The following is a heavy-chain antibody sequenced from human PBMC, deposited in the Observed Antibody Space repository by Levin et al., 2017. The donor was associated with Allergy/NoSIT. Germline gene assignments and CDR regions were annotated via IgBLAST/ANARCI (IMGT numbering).Heavy chain of an antibody. CDR1: GFTFSSYA. CDR2: ISYDGSNK. J-gene: IGHJ6*02. CDR3: ARDMGLARGEYYYYYGMDV. Sequence: PGGSLRLSCAASGFTFSSYAMHWVRQAPGKGLEWVAVISYDGSNKYYADSVKGRFTISRDNSKNTLYLQMNSLRAEDTAVYYCARDMGLARGEYYYYYGMDVWGQGTTVTVSS. D-gene: IGHD3-10*01. V-gene: IGHV3-30*04.